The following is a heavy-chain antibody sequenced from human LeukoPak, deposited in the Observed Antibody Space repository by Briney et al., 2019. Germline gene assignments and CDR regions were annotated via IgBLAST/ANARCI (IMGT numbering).Heavy chain of an antibody. CDR3: ARESGHDSSGYYYDY. V-gene: IGHV3-30*02. Sequence: GGSLRLSCAGSGFSFSSYGMHWVRQAPGKGLEWMAFIRSDGSNKYYADSVKGRFTISRDNAKNSLYLQMNSLRAEDTAVYYCARESGHDSSGYYYDYWGQGALVTVSS. CDR2: IRSDGSNK. CDR1: GFSFSSYG. J-gene: IGHJ4*02. D-gene: IGHD3-22*01.